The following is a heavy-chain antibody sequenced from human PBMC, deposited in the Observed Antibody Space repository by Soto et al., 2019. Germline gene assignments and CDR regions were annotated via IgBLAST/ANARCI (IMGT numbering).Heavy chain of an antibody. CDR3: AKDLGEARYADNPLTYYFDY. D-gene: IGHD3-16*01. V-gene: IGHV3-30*18. CDR2: ISYDGNNE. Sequence: QVQLVESGGGVVQPGRSLRLSCAASGFSFSIHGMHWVRQAPGKGLEWVAAISYDGNNEYYADSVKGRLTISRDNSKNTLSLQMNSLRPDDTAVYYCAKDLGEARYADNPLTYYFDYWGQGALVIVSS. J-gene: IGHJ4*02. CDR1: GFSFSIHG.